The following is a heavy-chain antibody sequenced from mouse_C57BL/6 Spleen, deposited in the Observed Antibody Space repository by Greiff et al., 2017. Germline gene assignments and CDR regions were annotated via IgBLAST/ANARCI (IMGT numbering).Heavy chain of an antibody. Sequence: LQESGAELVKPGASVQISCKASGYAFRSYWMNWVKQRPGKGLEWIGQIYPGDGDTNSNGKFKGKDTLTADNSSSTAYMQLSSLTSEDSAFYFCARVWDTEAMDDWGQGTSVTVSS. CDR3: ARVWDTEAMDD. CDR1: GYAFRSYW. V-gene: IGHV1-80*01. D-gene: IGHD1-1*01. CDR2: IYPGDGDT. J-gene: IGHJ4*01.